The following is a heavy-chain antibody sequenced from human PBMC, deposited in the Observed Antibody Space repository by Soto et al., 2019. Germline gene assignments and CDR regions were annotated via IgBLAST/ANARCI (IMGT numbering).Heavy chain of an antibody. V-gene: IGHV4-59*01. CDR3: ARAYGDCVFDY. D-gene: IGHD4-17*01. J-gene: IGHJ4*02. CDR1: GGSISSYY. CDR2: IYYSGST. Sequence: PSETLSLTCTVSGGSISSYYWSWIRQPPGKGLEWIGYIYYSGSTNYNPSLKSRVTISVDTSKNQFSLKLSSVTAADTAVYYCARAYGDCVFDYWGQGTLVTVSS.